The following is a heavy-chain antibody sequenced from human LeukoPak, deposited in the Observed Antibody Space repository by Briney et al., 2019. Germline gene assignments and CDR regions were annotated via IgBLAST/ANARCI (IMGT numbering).Heavy chain of an antibody. V-gene: IGHV3-48*03. J-gene: IGHJ6*04. CDR2: ISSSGSTI. CDR1: GFTFDDYA. D-gene: IGHD3-10*02. CDR3: AELGITMIGGA. Sequence: PGGSLRLSCAASGFTFDDYAMHWVRQAPGKGPEWVSYISSSGSTIYYADSVKGRFTISRDNAKNSLYLQMNSLRAEDTAVYYCAELGITMIGGAWGKGTTVTISS.